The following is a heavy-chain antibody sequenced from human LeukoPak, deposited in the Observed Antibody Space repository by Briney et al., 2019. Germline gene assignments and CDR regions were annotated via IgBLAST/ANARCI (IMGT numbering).Heavy chain of an antibody. J-gene: IGHJ4*02. Sequence: GGSLRLSCAASGFTFNSYAMSWVRQAPGKGLEWGSAISGSGGSTYYADSVKGRFTISRDNSKNTLYLQMNILRAEDTAVYYCAKSDYYDSSGYYKYYFDYWGQGTLVTVSS. V-gene: IGHV3-23*01. CDR2: ISGSGGST. D-gene: IGHD3-22*01. CDR1: GFTFNSYA. CDR3: AKSDYYDSSGYYKYYFDY.